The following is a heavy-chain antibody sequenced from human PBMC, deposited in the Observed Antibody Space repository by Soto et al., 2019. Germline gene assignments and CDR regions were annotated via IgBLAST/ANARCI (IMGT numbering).Heavy chain of an antibody. J-gene: IGHJ4*02. V-gene: IGHV3-30-3*01. CDR3: ARDNSPYSSGWHNRHFDY. CDR2: ISYDGSNK. Sequence: QVQLVESGGGVVQPGRSLRLSCAASGFTFSSYAMHWVRQAPGKGLEWVAVISYDGSNKYYADSVKGRFTISRDNSKNTLYLQMNSLRAEHTAVYYCARDNSPYSSGWHNRHFDYWGQGTLVTVSS. D-gene: IGHD6-19*01. CDR1: GFTFSSYA.